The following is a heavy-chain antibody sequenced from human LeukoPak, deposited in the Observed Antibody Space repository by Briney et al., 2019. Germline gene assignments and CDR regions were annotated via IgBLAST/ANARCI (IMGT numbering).Heavy chain of an antibody. CDR3: ARGGSGSYYDY. Sequence: GGSLRLSCAASGFTFSSYTMNWVRQAPGKGLEWVSYISSSSSTLYYADSVKGRFTISRDNAKNSLYLQMSSLRAEDTAVYYCARGGSGSYYDYRGQGTLVAVSS. CDR1: GFTFSSYT. J-gene: IGHJ4*02. D-gene: IGHD3-10*01. V-gene: IGHV3-48*01. CDR2: ISSSSSTL.